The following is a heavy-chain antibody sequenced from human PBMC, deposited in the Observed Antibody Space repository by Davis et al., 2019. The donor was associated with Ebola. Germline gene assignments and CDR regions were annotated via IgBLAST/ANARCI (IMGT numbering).Heavy chain of an antibody. J-gene: IGHJ3*02. Sequence: SVKVSCKASGYSFTHYSFSWVRQAPGQGLEWMGRVSGNNGKTDYAQKFQGRVTMTTDTSTSTAYMELRSLTSDDTAVYYCAREIGVAVPGVMKDAFDIWGQGTVVTVSS. V-gene: IGHV1-18*01. CDR1: GYSFTHYS. CDR3: AREIGVAVPGVMKDAFDI. CDR2: VSGNNGKT. D-gene: IGHD2-2*01.